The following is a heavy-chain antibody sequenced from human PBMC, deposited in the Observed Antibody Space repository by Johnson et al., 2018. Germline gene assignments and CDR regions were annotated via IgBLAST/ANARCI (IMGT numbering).Heavy chain of an antibody. CDR2: IASAGSQN. J-gene: IGHJ3*02. D-gene: IGHD1-7*01. Sequence: QVQLGECGGGVVQPGRTLRLCCAASTFTFSGYTMHWVRPDPGKGLEWVAVIASAGSQNYYGDSLPGRFTLSIDNFKTTQYLQMNRLRPEDTTIYYCTREARGTTGAFDIWGQSTMVTVSS. V-gene: IGHV3-30-3*01. CDR3: TREARGTTGAFDI. CDR1: TFTFSGYT.